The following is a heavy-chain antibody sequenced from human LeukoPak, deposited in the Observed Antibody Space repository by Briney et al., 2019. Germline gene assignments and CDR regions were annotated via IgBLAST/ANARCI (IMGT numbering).Heavy chain of an antibody. CDR3: AIKNGLDY. CDR1: GFTFSSHGIN. V-gene: IGHV4-39*07. CDR2: FSCSGST. J-gene: IGHJ4*02. Sequence: GSLRLSCAASGFTFSSHGINWVRQPPGKGLEWIGSFSCSGSTYYNPSLKSRVTISVDTSKSQFSLYMDSVTAADTAVYYCAIKNGLDYWGQGTLVTVSS.